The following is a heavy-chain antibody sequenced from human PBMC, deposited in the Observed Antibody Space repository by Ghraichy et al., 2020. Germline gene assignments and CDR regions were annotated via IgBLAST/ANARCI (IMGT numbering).Heavy chain of an antibody. CDR1: GYPFSSYA. V-gene: IGHV1-18*04. CDR3: ARDPSRDYDTGAYYDF. D-gene: IGHD3-22*01. CDR2: ISTYNGNT. Sequence: ASVKVSCKASGYPFSSYAISWVRQAPGQGLEWMGWISTYNGNTNFAKRLQGRVTMTTDTSATTAYMELRSLTSDDTAVYYCARDPSRDYDTGAYYDFWGQGSLVTVSS. J-gene: IGHJ4*02.